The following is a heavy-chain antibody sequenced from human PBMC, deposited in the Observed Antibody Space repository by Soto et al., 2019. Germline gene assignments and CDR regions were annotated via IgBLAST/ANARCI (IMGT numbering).Heavy chain of an antibody. J-gene: IGHJ4*02. CDR1: GFTFSSYV. CDR3: ARDRAYNWNYFEY. Sequence: GGSLRLSCTASGFTFSSYVMPWVRQGPCKELEGVAVIRYDGSNKYYADSVKGRFTISRDNSKNTLYLQMNSLRAEDTAVYYCARDRAYNWNYFEYSGQGT. V-gene: IGHV3-33*01. D-gene: IGHD1-20*01. CDR2: IRYDGSNK.